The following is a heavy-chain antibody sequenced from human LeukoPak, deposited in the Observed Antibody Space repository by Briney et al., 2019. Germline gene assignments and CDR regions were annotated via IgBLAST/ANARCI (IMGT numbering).Heavy chain of an antibody. Sequence: GGSLRLSCTVSGFTVSSNSMSWVRQAPGKGLEWVSFIYSDNTHYSDSVKGRFTISRDNSKNTPYLQMNSMRAEDTAVYYCARRAGAYSHPYDYWGQGTLVTVSS. CDR1: GFTVSSNS. D-gene: IGHD4/OR15-4a*01. CDR2: IYSDNT. J-gene: IGHJ4*02. V-gene: IGHV3-53*01. CDR3: ARRAGAYSHPYDY.